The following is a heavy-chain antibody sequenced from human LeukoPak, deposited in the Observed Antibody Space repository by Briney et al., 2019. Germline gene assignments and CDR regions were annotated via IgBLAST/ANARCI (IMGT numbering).Heavy chain of an antibody. D-gene: IGHD1-26*01. V-gene: IGHV3-74*01. CDR1: GFTFSSYW. Sequence: GGSLRLSCTASGFTFSSYWMHWVRQAPGKGLVWVSRITSDGSSTSHADSVKGRFTTSRDNAKNTLYLQMNSLRAEDTAVYYCARGLVVGGTGVWAFDIWGQGTMVTVSS. CDR3: ARGLVVGGTGVWAFDI. CDR2: ITSDGSST. J-gene: IGHJ3*02.